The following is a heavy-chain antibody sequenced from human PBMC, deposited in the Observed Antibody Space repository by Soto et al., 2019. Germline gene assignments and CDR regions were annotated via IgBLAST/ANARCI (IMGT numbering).Heavy chain of an antibody. Sequence: QVQLQESGPGLVKPSETLSLTCSVSGVSITGYYWTWIRHPPGKGLEWIGYVYHTGNTYYNPSLKSRVTISLDTSKKQVSLRLRSVTAADTAVYYCAREQYNWKLWGQGTLVTVSS. D-gene: IGHD1-20*01. CDR1: GVSITGYY. V-gene: IGHV4-59*01. CDR2: VYHTGNT. J-gene: IGHJ4*02. CDR3: AREQYNWKL.